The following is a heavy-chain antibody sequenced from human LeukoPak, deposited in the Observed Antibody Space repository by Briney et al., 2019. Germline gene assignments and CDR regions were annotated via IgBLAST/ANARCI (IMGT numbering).Heavy chain of an antibody. CDR2: INPSGGST. D-gene: IGHD2-2*01. CDR3: ARGFPKYCSSTSCYYFDY. CDR1: GYTFTSYY. V-gene: IGHV1-46*01. J-gene: IGHJ4*02. Sequence: ASVKVSCKASGYTFTSYYMHWVRQAPGQGLEWMGIINPSGGSTSYAQKFQGRVTMTRDTSTSTVYMELSSLRSEDTAVYYCARGFPKYCSSTSCYYFDYWGQGTLVTVSS.